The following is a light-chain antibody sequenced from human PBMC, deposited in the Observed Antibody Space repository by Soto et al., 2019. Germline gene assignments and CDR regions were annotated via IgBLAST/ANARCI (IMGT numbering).Light chain of an antibody. J-gene: IGKJ1*01. Sequence: EIVLTQSPGTLSLSPGDRATLSCRASQSVSSNFLAWYQQKPGQAPRLLIYGASIRATGIPDRFSGSGSGTDFTLTIRRLEPEDFAMYFCNQYGSSPRTFGLGTKVEIK. V-gene: IGKV3-20*01. CDR1: QSVSSNF. CDR2: GAS. CDR3: NQYGSSPRT.